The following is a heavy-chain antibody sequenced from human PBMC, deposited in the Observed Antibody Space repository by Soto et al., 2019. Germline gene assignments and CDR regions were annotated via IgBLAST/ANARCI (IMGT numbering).Heavy chain of an antibody. Sequence: EVQLMESGGGLVQPGGSLRLSCAASGFTFSNYWMGWVRQAPGKGLEWVASLNQEGTEKFYVDSAKGRFTISRDNANDSLYLQMDSLRADDTAVYYCARGGGGSGYGGQGALVTVSS. CDR3: ARGGGGSGY. CDR2: LNQEGTEK. V-gene: IGHV3-7*04. D-gene: IGHD3-16*01. CDR1: GFTFSNYW. J-gene: IGHJ4*02.